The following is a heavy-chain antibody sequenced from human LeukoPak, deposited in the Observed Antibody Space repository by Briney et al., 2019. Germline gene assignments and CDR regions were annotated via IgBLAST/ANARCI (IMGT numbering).Heavy chain of an antibody. CDR3: ARDDPRSSSLPHNAFDI. CDR1: GGSISSGTYY. CDR2: IYNSGST. J-gene: IGHJ3*02. V-gene: IGHV4-61*02. D-gene: IGHD6-6*01. Sequence: PSETLSLTCTVSGGSISSGTYYWTWIRQPAGKGLEWIGRIYNSGSTNYNPSLKSRVTISVDTSKNQFSLKLSSVTAADTAMYYCARDDPRSSSLPHNAFDIWGQGTMVTVSS.